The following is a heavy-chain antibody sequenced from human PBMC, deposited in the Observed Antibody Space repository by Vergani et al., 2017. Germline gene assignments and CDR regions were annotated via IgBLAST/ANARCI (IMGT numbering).Heavy chain of an antibody. V-gene: IGHV1-18*01. CDR3: ARQWYSGSFDYDY. D-gene: IGHD1-26*01. J-gene: IGHJ4*02. CDR1: GYTFTSYG. CDR2: ISVYNGYT. Sequence: QVQLVQSGAEVKKPGASVQVSCKASGYTFTSYGISWVRQAPGQGLEWVGWISVYNGYTNYALKFQGRVTMTTDTSTTTAHMALRSLRSDDTAVYYCARQWYSGSFDYDYWGQGTLVTVSS.